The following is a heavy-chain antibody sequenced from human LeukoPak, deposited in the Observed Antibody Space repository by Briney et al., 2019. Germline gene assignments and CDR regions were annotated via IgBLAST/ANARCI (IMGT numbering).Heavy chain of an antibody. CDR2: IYYSGST. V-gene: IGHV4-59*12. CDR3: ARLEYYYDSSPVDY. CDR1: GGSISSYY. J-gene: IGHJ4*02. Sequence: SETLSLTCTVSGGSISSYYWSWIRQPPGKGLEWIGYIYYSGSTNYNPSLKSRVTISVDTSKNQFSLKLSSVTAADTAVYYCARLEYYYDSSPVDYWGQGTLVTVSS. D-gene: IGHD3-22*01.